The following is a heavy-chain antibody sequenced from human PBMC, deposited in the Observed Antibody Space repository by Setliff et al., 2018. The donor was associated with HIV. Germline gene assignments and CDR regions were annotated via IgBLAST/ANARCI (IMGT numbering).Heavy chain of an antibody. CDR2: FDPEDGET. CDR3: AADRRTVSILRGAFHV. V-gene: IGHV1-24*01. CDR1: RYTLTELS. Sequence: ASVKVSCKVSRYTLTELSIHWVRQTPGKGLEWMGGFDPEDGETIYAQNFQGRVTMSEDISTDTGYMELRSPTSEDTAVYFCAADRRTVSILRGAFHVWGQGTLVTVSS. J-gene: IGHJ3*01. D-gene: IGHD4-17*01.